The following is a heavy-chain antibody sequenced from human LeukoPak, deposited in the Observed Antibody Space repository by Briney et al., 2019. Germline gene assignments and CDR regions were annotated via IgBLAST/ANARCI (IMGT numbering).Heavy chain of an antibody. Sequence: SETLSLTCAVSGGSISSSNWWSWVRQPPGKGLEWIGEINHSGSTNYNPSLKSRVTISVDTSKNQFSLKLSSVTAADTAVYYCARLAYYGSGNDYWGQGTLVTVSS. D-gene: IGHD3-10*01. CDR3: ARLAYYGSGNDY. J-gene: IGHJ4*02. CDR2: INHSGST. V-gene: IGHV4-4*02. CDR1: GGSISSSNW.